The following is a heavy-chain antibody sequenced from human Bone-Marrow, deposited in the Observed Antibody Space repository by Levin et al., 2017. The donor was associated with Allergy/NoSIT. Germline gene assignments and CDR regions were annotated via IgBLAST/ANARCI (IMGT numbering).Heavy chain of an antibody. V-gene: IGHV4-30-4*01. Sequence: PSETLSLTCTVSGASISSTDHFWNWIRQPPGKGLEWIGFISYTGNTYYNPSLKSRITISIDTSKNLFSLKFTSVTAADTAVYFCVTIPSSSWPPAYFQHWGQGTLLTVSS. CDR3: VTIPSSSWPPAYFQH. CDR1: GASISSTDHF. D-gene: IGHD6-13*01. J-gene: IGHJ1*01. CDR2: ISYTGNT.